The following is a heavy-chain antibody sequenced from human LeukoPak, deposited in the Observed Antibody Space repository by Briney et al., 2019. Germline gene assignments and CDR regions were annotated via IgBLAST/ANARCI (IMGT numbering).Heavy chain of an antibody. CDR3: ARVVFDSSFGETYYFDY. Sequence: GESLKISCKGSGYSFTSYWIGWVRQMPGKGLEWMGIIYPGDSDTRYSPSFQGQVTISADKSISTAYLQWSSLKASDTAMYYCARVVFDSSFGETYYFDYWGQGTPVTVSS. CDR1: GYSFTSYW. CDR2: IYPGDSDT. J-gene: IGHJ4*02. D-gene: IGHD6-6*01. V-gene: IGHV5-51*01.